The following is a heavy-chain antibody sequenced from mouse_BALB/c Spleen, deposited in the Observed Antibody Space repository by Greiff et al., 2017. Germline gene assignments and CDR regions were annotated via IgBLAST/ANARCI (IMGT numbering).Heavy chain of an antibody. CDR3: ARDWVYYAMDY. D-gene: IGHD4-1*01. Sequence: EVQLVESGGGLVQPGGSRKLSCAASGFTFSSFGMHWVRQAPEKGLEWVAYISSGSSTIHYADTVKGRFTISRDNPKNTLFLQMTSLRSEDTAMYYCARDWVYYAMDYWGQGTSVTVSS. CDR2: ISSGSSTI. CDR1: GFTFSSFG. V-gene: IGHV5-17*02. J-gene: IGHJ4*01.